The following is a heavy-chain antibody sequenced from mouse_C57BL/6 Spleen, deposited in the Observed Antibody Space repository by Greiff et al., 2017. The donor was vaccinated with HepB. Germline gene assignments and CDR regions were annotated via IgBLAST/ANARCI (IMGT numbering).Heavy chain of an antibody. CDR1: GYAFSRYW. CDR3: ARWGGYPDY. D-gene: IGHD2-2*01. J-gene: IGHJ2*01. CDR2: IYPGDGDT. Sequence: VQLQQSGAELVKPGASVKISCKASGYAFSRYWMNWVKQRPGKGLEWIGQIYPGDGDTNYNGKFKGKSTLTADKSSSTAYMQLSSLTSEDSAVYFCARWGGYPDYWGQGTTLTVSS. V-gene: IGHV1-80*01.